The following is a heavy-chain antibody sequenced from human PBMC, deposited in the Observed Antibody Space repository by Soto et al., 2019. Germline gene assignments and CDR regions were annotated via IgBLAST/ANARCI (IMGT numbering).Heavy chain of an antibody. CDR2: ILVDGRT. D-gene: IGHD2-8*02. CDR1: GFICSSYD. CDR3: AKATATGGGAFDI. Sequence: GGSLRLSCAASGFICSSYDMSWVRQAPGKGLEWVSTILVDGRTFYVDSVKGRFTISRDSSQNTVYLQMNSLTAGDTALYYCAKATATGGGAFDICGQGTMVTVSS. J-gene: IGHJ3*02. V-gene: IGHV3-23*01.